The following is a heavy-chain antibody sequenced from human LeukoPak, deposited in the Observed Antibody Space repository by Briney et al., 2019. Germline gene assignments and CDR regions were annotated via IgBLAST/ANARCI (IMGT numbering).Heavy chain of an antibody. CDR2: INYSGST. CDR3: ARQNYYDTEYYFDY. D-gene: IGHD3-22*01. V-gene: IGHV4-34*01. Sequence: PSETLSLTCAVHGGSFSGYYWSWIRQPPGKGLEWIGEINYSGSTNYNPSLKSRVTISVDTSKNQFSLKLSSVTAADTAVYYCARQNYYDTEYYFDYWGQGTLVTVSS. CDR1: GGSFSGYY. J-gene: IGHJ4*02.